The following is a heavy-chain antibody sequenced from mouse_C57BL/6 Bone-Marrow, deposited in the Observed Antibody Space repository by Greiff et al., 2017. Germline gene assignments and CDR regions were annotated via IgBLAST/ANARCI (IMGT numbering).Heavy chain of an antibody. CDR2: IDPENGDT. D-gene: IGHD2-5*01. Sequence: VQLQQSGAELVRPGASVKLSCTASGFNIKDDYMHWVKQRPEQGLEWIGWIDPENGDTEYASKFQGKATITADTSSNTAYLQLSSLTSEDTAVYYCTTGSNYDFDYGGQGTTLTVSS. J-gene: IGHJ2*01. CDR3: TTGSNYDFDY. CDR1: GFNIKDDY. V-gene: IGHV14-4*01.